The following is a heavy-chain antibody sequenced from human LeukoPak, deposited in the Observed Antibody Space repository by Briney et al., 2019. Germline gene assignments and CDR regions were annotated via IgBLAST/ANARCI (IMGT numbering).Heavy chain of an antibody. Sequence: GGSLRLSGSPPGFPSISFPIHGVGQAPGKGLEYVSAISSNGGSTYYADSVKGRFTISRDNSKNTLYLQMSSLRAEDTAVYYCVKDRYLGPLSFNWFDPWGQGTLVTVSS. J-gene: IGHJ5*02. D-gene: IGHD1-26*01. CDR1: GFPSISFP. V-gene: IGHV3-64D*09. CDR2: ISSNGGST. CDR3: VKDRYLGPLSFNWFDP.